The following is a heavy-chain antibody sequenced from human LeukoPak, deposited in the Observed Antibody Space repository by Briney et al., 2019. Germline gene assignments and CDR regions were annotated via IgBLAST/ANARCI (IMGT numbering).Heavy chain of an antibody. V-gene: IGHV3-7*01. CDR3: ARGRWDSGSYYFDS. CDR2: MKQDGSEK. Sequence: GSLRLSCAASGFTFSSYWMSWVRQAPGKGLEWVANMKQDGSEKYYVDSVKGRFTISRDNAKNSLHLQMNSLRAEDTAVYYCARGRWDSGSYYFDSWGQGTLVTVSS. CDR1: GFTFSSYW. D-gene: IGHD1-26*01. J-gene: IGHJ4*02.